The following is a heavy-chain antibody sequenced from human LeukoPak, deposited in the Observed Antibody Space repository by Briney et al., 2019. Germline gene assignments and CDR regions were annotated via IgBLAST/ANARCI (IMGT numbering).Heavy chain of an antibody. V-gene: IGHV3-21*01. CDR1: GFTFSNYC. Sequence: GSLRLFWAASGFTFSNYCMNWVRQASREGLEWVSSISSSSSYIYYADSVKGRFTISRDNAKNSLYLQMNSLRAEDTAVYYCARGSGIGVFDYWGQGTLVTVSS. CDR2: ISSSSSYI. CDR3: ARGSGIGVFDY. D-gene: IGHD3-10*01. J-gene: IGHJ4*02.